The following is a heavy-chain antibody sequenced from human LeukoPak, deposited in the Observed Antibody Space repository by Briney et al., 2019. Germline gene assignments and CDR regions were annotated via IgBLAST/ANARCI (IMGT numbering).Heavy chain of an antibody. CDR3: ARVVTRMEKAFDI. J-gene: IGHJ3*02. D-gene: IGHD1-26*01. CDR1: GFPFSSYW. Sequence: GGSLRLSCEASGFPFSSYWMTWVRQAPGKGLEWVANINQDGSEKYYVGSVRGRFTISRDNAKNSLFLQMNSLRAEDTAVYFCARVVTRMEKAFDIWGQGTMVTVSS. V-gene: IGHV3-7*04. CDR2: INQDGSEK.